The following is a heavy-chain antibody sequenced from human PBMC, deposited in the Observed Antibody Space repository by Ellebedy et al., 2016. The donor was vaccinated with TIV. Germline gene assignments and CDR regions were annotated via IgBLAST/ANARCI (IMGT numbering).Heavy chain of an antibody. CDR1: GFTFSSYA. Sequence: GESLKISCAASGFTFSSYAMSWVRQAPGKGLEWVSVIYGDGGTNYTDSVQGRFTISRDSSKNTLYLQMNGLRAEDTAVYYCARDPRGGGDYGDNWFDPWGQGTLVTVSS. CDR3: ARDPRGGGDYGDNWFDP. V-gene: IGHV3-66*01. D-gene: IGHD4-17*01. J-gene: IGHJ5*02. CDR2: IYGDGGT.